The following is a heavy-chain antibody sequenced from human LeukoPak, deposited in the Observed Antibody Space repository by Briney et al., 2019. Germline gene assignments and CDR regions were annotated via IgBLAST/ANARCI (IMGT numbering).Heavy chain of an antibody. Sequence: GASVKVSCKASGYTFTSYDINWVRQATGQGLEWMGGMNPNSGNTGYAQKFQGRVTMTRNTSISTAYMELSSLRSEDTAVYYCARAGGYCGRISCPYYFDYWGQGSLVAVSS. J-gene: IGHJ4*02. CDR2: MNPNSGNT. V-gene: IGHV1-8*01. CDR1: GYTFTSYD. CDR3: ARAGGYCGRISCPYYFDY. D-gene: IGHD2-15*01.